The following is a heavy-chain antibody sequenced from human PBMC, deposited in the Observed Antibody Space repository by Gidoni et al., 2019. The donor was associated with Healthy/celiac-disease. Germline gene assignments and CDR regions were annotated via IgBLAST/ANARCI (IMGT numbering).Heavy chain of an antibody. CDR2: IIPILGIA. J-gene: IGHJ4*02. Sequence: QVQLGQSGAEVKKPGSSVKVSCKASGGTFSSYTISWVRQAPGQGLEWMGRIIPILGIANYAQKFQGRVTITADKSTSTAYMELSSLRSEDTAVYYCARDSSGNSGSFGWGQGTLVTVSS. D-gene: IGHD3-3*01. CDR1: GGTFSSYT. V-gene: IGHV1-69*08. CDR3: ARDSSGNSGSFG.